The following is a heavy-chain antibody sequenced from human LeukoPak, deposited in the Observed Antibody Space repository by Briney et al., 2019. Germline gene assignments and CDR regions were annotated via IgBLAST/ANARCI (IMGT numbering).Heavy chain of an antibody. Sequence: GGSLRLSCAASGFAFTTFGIHWVRQAPGKGLEWVAAISPDGKIEYYTDSVKGRFTVSRDNSKNMIYLQMNSLRGEDSAVYFCAKINNDDDYWGQGALVTVSS. V-gene: IGHV3-30*18. CDR2: ISPDGKIE. J-gene: IGHJ4*02. CDR3: AKINNDDDY. D-gene: IGHD1/OR15-1a*01. CDR1: GFAFTTFG.